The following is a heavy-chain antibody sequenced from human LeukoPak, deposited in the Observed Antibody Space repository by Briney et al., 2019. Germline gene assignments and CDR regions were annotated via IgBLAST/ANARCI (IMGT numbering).Heavy chain of an antibody. CDR1: GITLSNYG. J-gene: IGHJ4*02. D-gene: IGHD3-22*01. CDR2: ISDSGGRT. Sequence: GGSLRLSCAVSGITLSNYGMSWVRQAPGKGLEWVAGISDSGGRTNYADSVKGRFTISRDNPKSTLYLQMNSLRAEDTAVYFCAKRGVVIRVILVGFHKEAYYFDSWGQGALVTVSS. V-gene: IGHV3-23*01. CDR3: AKRGVVIRVILVGFHKEAYYFDS.